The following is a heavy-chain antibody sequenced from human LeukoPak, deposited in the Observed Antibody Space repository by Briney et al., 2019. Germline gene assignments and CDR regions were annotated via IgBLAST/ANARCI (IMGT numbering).Heavy chain of an antibody. CDR2: ISGSGGST. CDR1: GFTFSSYA. J-gene: IGHJ4*02. CDR3: AKDGSGSFYLPFDY. D-gene: IGHD1-26*01. Sequence: GGSLRLSCAASGFTFSSYAMSWVRQAPGKGLEWVSAISGSGGSTYYADSVKGRFTISRDNSKNTLYLQMNSLRAEDTAVYCCAKDGSGSFYLPFDYWGQGTLVTVSS. V-gene: IGHV3-23*01.